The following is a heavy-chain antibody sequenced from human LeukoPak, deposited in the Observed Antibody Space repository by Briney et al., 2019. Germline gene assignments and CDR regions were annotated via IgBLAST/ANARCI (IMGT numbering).Heavy chain of an antibody. J-gene: IGHJ4*02. CDR3: ARVNLGGAVAGLGGPDY. V-gene: IGHV1-2*02. CDR2: INPNSGGT. CDR1: GYTFTDYY. Sequence: GASVKVSCKASGYTFTDYYLHWVRQAPGQGLEWMGWINPNSGGTNYAQKFQGRVTMTRDTSISTAYMELSRLRSDDTAVYYCARVNLGGAVAGLGGPDYWGQGTLVTVSS. D-gene: IGHD6-19*01.